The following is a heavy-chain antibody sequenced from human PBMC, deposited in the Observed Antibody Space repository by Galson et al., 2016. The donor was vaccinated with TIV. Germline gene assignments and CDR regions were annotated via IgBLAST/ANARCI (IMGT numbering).Heavy chain of an antibody. CDR1: GGSISTSRYY. D-gene: IGHD1-26*01. CDR2: IHYVGNT. Sequence: SETLSLTCTVSGGSISTSRYYWGWIRQPPGKGLEWIGRIHYVGNTYQNVFLKSRAALSVDTSKNQFSLKLRSLTAADTALYYCARQDGSYYPGWYFDLWGRGTLVTVSS. V-gene: IGHV4-39*01. CDR3: ARQDGSYYPGWYFDL. J-gene: IGHJ2*01.